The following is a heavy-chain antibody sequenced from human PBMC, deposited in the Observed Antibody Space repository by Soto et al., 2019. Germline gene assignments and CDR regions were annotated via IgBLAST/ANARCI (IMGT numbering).Heavy chain of an antibody. CDR3: ARAATRREAAAGLNYFDY. V-gene: IGHV4-39*07. CDR2: MSYSRST. J-gene: IGHJ4*02. Sequence: KTSETLSLTCFVSGGSISSNNYYWGWIRQPPGKGLEWIGSMSYSRSTYYNPSLKSRVTISVDTSKNQFSLKLSSVTAADTAVYYCARAATRREAAAGLNYFDYWGQGTLVTVSS. D-gene: IGHD6-13*01. CDR1: GGSISSNNYY.